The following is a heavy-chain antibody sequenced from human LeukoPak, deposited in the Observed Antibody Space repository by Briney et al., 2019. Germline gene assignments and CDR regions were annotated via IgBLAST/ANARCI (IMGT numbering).Heavy chain of an antibody. Sequence: ASVKVSCKASGYTFTSYGISWVRQAPGQGREWMGWISAYNGNTNYAQKLQGRVTMTTDTSTSTAYMELRSLRSDDTAVYYCARRWDGYCSGGSCYGGYYYGMDVWGQGTTVTVSS. CDR1: GYTFTSYG. D-gene: IGHD2-15*01. CDR2: ISAYNGNT. V-gene: IGHV1-18*01. J-gene: IGHJ6*02. CDR3: ARRWDGYCSGGSCYGGYYYGMDV.